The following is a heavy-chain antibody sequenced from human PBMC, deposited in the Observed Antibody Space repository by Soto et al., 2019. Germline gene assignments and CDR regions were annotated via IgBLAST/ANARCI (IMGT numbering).Heavy chain of an antibody. D-gene: IGHD3-3*01. Sequence: QAQFVQSGAEVKKPGASVQVSCKASGYSFTSYPVHWVRQAPGQRPEWMGWINTSNGHTKYSENFQGRVIMTRDTSASTVYMDLRSLRSEDTALYYCAREGLAVFGPLQTFYHYAMDVWGQGTTVIVSS. J-gene: IGHJ6*01. CDR2: INTSNGHT. CDR1: GYSFTSYP. CDR3: AREGLAVFGPLQTFYHYAMDV. V-gene: IGHV1-3*04.